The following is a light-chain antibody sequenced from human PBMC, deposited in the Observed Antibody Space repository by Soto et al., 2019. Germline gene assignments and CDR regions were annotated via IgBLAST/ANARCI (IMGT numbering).Light chain of an antibody. Sequence: QSALTQSASVSASPGQSITISCTGTSNDVGANKYVSWYQQHPGKAPKLMIYEVSNRPSGVSNRFSGSKSGSTASLTIAGLQAEDEADYYCSSYTSSSTLAYVFGTGTKVTVL. CDR2: EVS. CDR1: SNDVGANKY. J-gene: IGLJ1*01. V-gene: IGLV2-14*01. CDR3: SSYTSSSTLAYV.